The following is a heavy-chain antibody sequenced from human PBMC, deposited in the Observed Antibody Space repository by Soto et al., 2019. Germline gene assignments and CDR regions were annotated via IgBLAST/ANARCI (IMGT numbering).Heavy chain of an antibody. Sequence: SVKVSCKASGGTFSRYSITWVRQAPGHGLEWIGRIIPIFGIASYAQKFQGRVTITADESTSTAYMGLSSLRSDDTAVYYCAREDRDRETGLVPAAIDGMDVWGQGTTVTVSS. CDR2: IIPIFGIA. CDR1: GGTFSRYS. CDR3: AREDRDRETGLVPAAIDGMDV. V-gene: IGHV1-69*13. J-gene: IGHJ6*02. D-gene: IGHD2-2*01.